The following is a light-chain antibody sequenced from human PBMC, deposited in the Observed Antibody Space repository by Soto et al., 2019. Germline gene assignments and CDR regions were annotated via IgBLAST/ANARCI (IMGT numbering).Light chain of an antibody. Sequence: EIELTQSPATLSLSPGETATLSVRSSQNVDKFLAWYQQRPGQPPRLLIFDSSNRATGVPVRFSGSGSGTVFTLTIGSLEPEDSAVYYCQQRKNWPPITFGQGTRLDIK. J-gene: IGKJ5*01. V-gene: IGKV3-11*01. CDR3: QQRKNWPPIT. CDR2: DSS. CDR1: QNVDKF.